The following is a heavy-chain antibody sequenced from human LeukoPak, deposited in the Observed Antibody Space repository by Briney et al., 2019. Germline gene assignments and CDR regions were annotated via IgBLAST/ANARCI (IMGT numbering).Heavy chain of an antibody. CDR1: GFTFSDYH. D-gene: IGHD3-10*01. CDR2: ISGSGNTI. Sequence: GGSLRLSCAASGFTFSDYHMNWVRPAPGKGLEWVSYISGSGNTIYYEDSVRGRFTISRDNAKNSLYLQMNSLRAEDTAVYFCARDPGITMVRGIIPYYYYYMDVRGTGTTVTVSS. V-gene: IGHV3-11*01. J-gene: IGHJ6*03. CDR3: ARDPGITMVRGIIPYYYYYMDV.